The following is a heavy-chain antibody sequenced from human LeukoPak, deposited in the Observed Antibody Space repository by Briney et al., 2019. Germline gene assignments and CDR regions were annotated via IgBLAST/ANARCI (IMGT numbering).Heavy chain of an antibody. Sequence: GGSLRLSCAASGFTFTTFWMTWVRQAPGKGLVWVSRINTDGSRITYADSVKGRFTISRDNAMNTVYLQMNSLRAEDTAVYYCARVLSGSWDWFDPWGQGPLVTVSS. CDR1: GFTFTTFW. CDR3: ARVLSGSWDWFDP. J-gene: IGHJ5*02. D-gene: IGHD3-22*01. CDR2: INTDGSRI. V-gene: IGHV3-74*01.